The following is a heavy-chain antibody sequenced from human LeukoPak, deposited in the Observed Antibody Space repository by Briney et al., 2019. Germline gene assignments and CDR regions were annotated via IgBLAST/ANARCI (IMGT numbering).Heavy chain of an antibody. CDR1: GFSITDWP. J-gene: IGHJ4*02. D-gene: IGHD1-1*01. CDR3: AAGHQNSLEGY. CDR2: IGVRT. V-gene: IGHV3-23*01. Sequence: GSLRLSCAASGFSITDWPLSWVRQAPGEGLEWVSAIGVRTHYADSVKGRFTISRDGSENTLYLQMNSLTVEDTAIYFCAAGHQNSLEGYWGQGTLVSVAS.